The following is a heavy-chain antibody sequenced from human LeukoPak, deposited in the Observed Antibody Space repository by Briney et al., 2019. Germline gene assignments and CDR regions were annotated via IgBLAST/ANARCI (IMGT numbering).Heavy chain of an antibody. J-gene: IGHJ6*02. CDR1: GGSISSYY. CDR3: ARDSGLVYGMDV. D-gene: IGHD3-10*01. Sequence: PSETLSLTCTVSGGSISSYYWSWIRQPPGKGLEWIGYIYYSGSTNYNLSLKSRVTISVDTSKNQFSLKLSSVTAADTAVYYCARDSGLVYGMDVWGQGTTVTVSS. CDR2: IYYSGST. V-gene: IGHV4-59*01.